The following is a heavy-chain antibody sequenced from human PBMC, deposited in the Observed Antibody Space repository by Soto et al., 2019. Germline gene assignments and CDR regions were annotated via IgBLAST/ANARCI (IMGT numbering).Heavy chain of an antibody. CDR1: GFTFSSYA. D-gene: IGHD6-19*01. J-gene: IGHJ1*01. CDR2: ISGSGGST. Sequence: GGSLRLSCAASGFTFSSYAMSWVRQAPGKGLEWVSAISGSGGSTYYADSVKGRFTISRDNSKNTLYLQMNSLRAEDTAVYYCAKCWLKRGIAVAGTATAEYFQHWGQGTLVTVSS. CDR3: AKCWLKRGIAVAGTATAEYFQH. V-gene: IGHV3-23*01.